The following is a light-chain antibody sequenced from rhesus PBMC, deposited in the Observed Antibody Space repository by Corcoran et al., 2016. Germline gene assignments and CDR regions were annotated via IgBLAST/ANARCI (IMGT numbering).Light chain of an antibody. J-gene: IGKJ1*01. CDR1: ENVNNY. CDR3: QHGFGSPWT. V-gene: IGKV1-74*01. CDR2: KAS. Sequence: DIQMTQSPSSLSASVGDRVTITCRASENVNNYLNWYQQKPGKAPKLLIYKASTLQSGVPSRFSGSGAGTSYTFTINSLQPEDGATYYCQHGFGSPWTFGQGTKVEIK.